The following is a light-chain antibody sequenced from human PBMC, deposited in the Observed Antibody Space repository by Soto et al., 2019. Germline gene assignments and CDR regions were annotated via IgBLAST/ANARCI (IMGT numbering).Light chain of an antibody. CDR1: QSINSE. CDR3: QQGHNWPLT. J-gene: IGKJ2*01. V-gene: IGKV3-15*01. Sequence: EIVMTQSPATLSLSPGERAALSCRASQSINSELAWYQQKPGQPPRLLIYGASTRATGVQARFTGSESGSEFTLTISGLQSEDFAVYYCQQGHNWPLTFGQGTRLEI. CDR2: GAS.